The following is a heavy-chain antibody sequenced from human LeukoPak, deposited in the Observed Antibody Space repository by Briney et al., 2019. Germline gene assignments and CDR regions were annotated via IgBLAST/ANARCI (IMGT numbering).Heavy chain of an antibody. V-gene: IGHV3-30*04. D-gene: IGHD4-17*01. CDR1: GFTFSSYA. J-gene: IGHJ4*02. CDR2: ISYDGSNK. Sequence: PGGSLRLSCAASGFTFSSYAMHWVRQAPGKGLEWVAVISYDGSNKYCADSVKGRFTISRDNSKNTLYLQMNGLRAEDTAVYYCARGTVTTIDYWGQGTLVTVSS. CDR3: ARGTVTTIDY.